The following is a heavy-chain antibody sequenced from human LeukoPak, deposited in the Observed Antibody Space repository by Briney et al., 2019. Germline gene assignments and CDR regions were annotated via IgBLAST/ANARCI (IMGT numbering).Heavy chain of an antibody. J-gene: IGHJ5*02. V-gene: IGHV3-53*01. CDR3: AKDQAGSGSWRRFDP. CDR1: GFTVNNNY. D-gene: IGHD1-26*01. CDR2: IYGGGDT. Sequence: GGSLRLSCAASGFTVNNNYISWVRQAPGKGLECVSIIYGGGDTYYADSVKGRFTISRDNSKNTLYLQMNSLRAEDTAVYYCAKDQAGSGSWRRFDPWGQGTLVTVSS.